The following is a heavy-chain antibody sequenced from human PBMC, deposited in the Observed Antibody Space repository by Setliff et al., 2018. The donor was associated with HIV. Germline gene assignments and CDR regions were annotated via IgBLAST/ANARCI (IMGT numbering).Heavy chain of an antibody. D-gene: IGHD3-22*01. J-gene: IGHJ4*02. CDR1: GGAINSRGYY. Sequence: SETLSLTCTVSGGAINSRGYYWGWIRQPPGKGLEWVGSLFYDGTAHYGPSLKSRVNMPIDTSKSEFSLNLTSVTAADTAVYYCARDQGFTMIEDKWGQGTLVTVSS. CDR2: LFYDGTA. CDR3: ARDQGFTMIEDK. V-gene: IGHV4-39*07.